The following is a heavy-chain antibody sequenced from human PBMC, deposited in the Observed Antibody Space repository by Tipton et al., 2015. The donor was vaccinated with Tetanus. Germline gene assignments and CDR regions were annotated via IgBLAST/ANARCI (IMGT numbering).Heavy chain of an antibody. CDR1: GGSITSDNHY. Sequence: TLSLTCAVSGGSITSDNHYWSWIRQPPGKGLEWIGYIYHSGSTYYNASLKSRLDISLDTSKNQFSLRLTSVTVADTAVYYCARDPGIASACLWFYPWGQGTLVTVSS. CDR3: ARDPGIASACLWFYP. D-gene: IGHD6-13*01. CDR2: IYHSGST. V-gene: IGHV4-31*11. J-gene: IGHJ5*02.